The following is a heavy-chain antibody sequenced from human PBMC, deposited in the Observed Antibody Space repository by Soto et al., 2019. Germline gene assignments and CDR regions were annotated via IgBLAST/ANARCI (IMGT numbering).Heavy chain of an antibody. CDR1: GGSVSSGSYY. J-gene: IGHJ4*02. CDR3: ARVISSGWPYYFDY. D-gene: IGHD6-19*01. V-gene: IGHV4-61*01. Sequence: PSETLSLTXTVSGGSVSSGSYYWSWIRQPPGKGLEWIGYIYYSGSTNYNPSLKSRVTISADMSKNQFSLKLSSVTAADTAVYYCARVISSGWPYYFDYWGQGTLVTVSS. CDR2: IYYSGST.